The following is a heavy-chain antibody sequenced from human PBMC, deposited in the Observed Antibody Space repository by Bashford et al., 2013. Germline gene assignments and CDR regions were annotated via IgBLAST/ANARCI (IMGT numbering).Heavy chain of an antibody. V-gene: IGHV4-31*02. CDR2: IYYSGST. CDR3: ARNGWSGYYFGQGPPVEFQVRYYFDY. Sequence: WIRQPPGKGLEWIGYIYYSGSTYYNPSLKSRVTISVDTSKNQFSLKLSSVTAADTAVYYCARNGWSGYYFGQGPPVEFQVRYYFDYVGPGNPGHRLL. D-gene: IGHD3-3*01. J-gene: IGHJ4*02.